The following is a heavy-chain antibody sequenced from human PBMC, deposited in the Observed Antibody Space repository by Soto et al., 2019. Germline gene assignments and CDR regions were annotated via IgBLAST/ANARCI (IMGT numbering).Heavy chain of an antibody. CDR2: ISAYNGNT. J-gene: IGHJ3*02. D-gene: IGHD3-3*02. Sequence: QVQLVQSGAEVKKPGASVKVSCKASGYTFTSYSISWVRQAPGQGLEWMGWISAYNGNTNYAQTLQGRVTMTTDTSTSTAYMELRSLRSDDTAVYYCARHLGSIPQQMHAFDIWGQGTMVTVSS. CDR3: ARHLGSIPQQMHAFDI. V-gene: IGHV1-18*01. CDR1: GYTFTSYS.